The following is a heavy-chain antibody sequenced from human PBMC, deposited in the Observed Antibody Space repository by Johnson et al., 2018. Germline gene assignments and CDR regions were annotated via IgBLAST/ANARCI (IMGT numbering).Heavy chain of an antibody. V-gene: IGHV3-15*01. CDR3: TTADYYYMDV. CDR1: GFTFTNAW. CDR2: IKIKTDGGTT. J-gene: IGHJ6*03. Sequence: VQLVQAGGGLVEPGGSLRLCCAASGFTFTNAWMTWLRQAPGKGLEWVGRIKIKTDGGTTDYPAPVKGRFTISRDDSKNTLYLQMNSLKTEDTAVYYCTTADYYYMDVWGKGTTVTVSS.